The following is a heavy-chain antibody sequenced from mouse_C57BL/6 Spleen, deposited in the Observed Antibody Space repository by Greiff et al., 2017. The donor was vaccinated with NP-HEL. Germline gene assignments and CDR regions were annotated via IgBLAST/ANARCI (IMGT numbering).Heavy chain of an antibody. J-gene: IGHJ3*01. CDR2: ILPGSGST. CDR1: GYTFTGYW. D-gene: IGHD2-5*01. CDR3: ARGGVYSNYGKAWFAY. Sequence: VQLQQSGAELMKPGASVKLSCKATGYTFTGYWIEWVKQRPGHGLEWIGEILPGSGSTNYNEKFKGKATFTADTSSNTAYMQLSSLTTEDSAIYYCARGGVYSNYGKAWFAYWGQGTLVTVSA. V-gene: IGHV1-9*01.